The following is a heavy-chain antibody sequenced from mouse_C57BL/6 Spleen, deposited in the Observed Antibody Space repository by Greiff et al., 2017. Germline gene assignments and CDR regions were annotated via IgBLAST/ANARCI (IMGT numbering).Heavy chain of an antibody. CDR2: IDPSDSET. D-gene: IGHD3-2*02. V-gene: IGHV1-52*01. J-gene: IGHJ3*01. CDR3: ARGGSSGYVWFAY. CDR1: GYTFTRYW. Sequence: QVQLQQPGAELVRPGSSVKLSCKASGYTFTRYWMHWVKQRPIQGLEWIGNIDPSDSETHYNQKFKDKATLTVDKSSSTAYMQLSRLTSEDSAVYYWARGGSSGYVWFAYWGQGTLVTVSA.